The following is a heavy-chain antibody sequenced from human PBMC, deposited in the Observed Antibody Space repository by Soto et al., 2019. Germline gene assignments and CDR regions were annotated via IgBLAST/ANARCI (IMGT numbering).Heavy chain of an antibody. D-gene: IGHD5-18*01. CDR1: DGSLSAYD. Sequence: PSETLCISWNVSDGSLSAYDWSWIRQPPVKGLEWIGYISYSGITNYNPSLKSRVTISRDTSKNQFSLKMTSVIAADTAVYYCARDEARGRTYGYPGVYDIWGQGTMVTVSS. CDR3: ARDEARGRTYGYPGVYDI. V-gene: IGHV4-59*01. J-gene: IGHJ3*02. CDR2: ISYSGIT.